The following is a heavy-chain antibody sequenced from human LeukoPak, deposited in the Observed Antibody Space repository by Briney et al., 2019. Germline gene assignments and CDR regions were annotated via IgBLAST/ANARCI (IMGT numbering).Heavy chain of an antibody. CDR1: GGSISSYY. CDR2: IKQDGSEK. D-gene: IGHD2-15*01. V-gene: IGHV3-7*01. CDR3: ARHRSGGSQDDAFDI. J-gene: IGHJ3*02. Sequence: PSETLSLTCTVSGGSISSYYWSWIRQPPGKGLEWVADIKQDGSEKYYVDSVKCRFTISRQNAKNSLFLQMNSLRAEDTAVYYCARHRSGGSQDDAFDIWGQGTMVTVSS.